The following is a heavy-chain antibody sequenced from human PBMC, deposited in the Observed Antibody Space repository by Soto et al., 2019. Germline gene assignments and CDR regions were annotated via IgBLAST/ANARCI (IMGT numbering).Heavy chain of an antibody. CDR3: AKERTRNFVC. J-gene: IGHJ4*02. Sequence: GGSLRLSCAASGFTFSSYGMHCVRQAPGKGLEWVAVISYDGNNKYYTDSVKGRLTISRDNSKNTVSLQMNSLRAEDTAVYYCAKERTRNFVCWGQGIPVTVSS. V-gene: IGHV3-30*18. CDR1: GFTFSSYG. CDR2: ISYDGNNK.